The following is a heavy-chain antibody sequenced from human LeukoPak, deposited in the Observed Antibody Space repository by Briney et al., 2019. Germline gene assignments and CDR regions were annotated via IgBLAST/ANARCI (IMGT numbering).Heavy chain of an antibody. Sequence: PSETLSLTCTVSGGSISSSSYYWGWIRQPPGKGLEWIGSIYYSGSTYYNPSHKSRVTISVDTSKNQFSLKLSSVTAADTAVYYCARDFWSGYYGWFDPWGQGTLVTVSS. CDR1: GGSISSSSYY. CDR3: ARDFWSGYYGWFDP. V-gene: IGHV4-39*02. D-gene: IGHD3-3*01. J-gene: IGHJ5*02. CDR2: IYYSGST.